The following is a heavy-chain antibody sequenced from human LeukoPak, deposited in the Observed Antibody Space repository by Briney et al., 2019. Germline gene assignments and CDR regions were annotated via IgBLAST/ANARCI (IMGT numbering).Heavy chain of an antibody. D-gene: IGHD3-22*01. Sequence: PGGSLRLSCAASGFTFSNYAMSWVRQAPGEGLEWVSAISGSGHATYNADSVKGRFTISRDNSKNTLYLQMNSLRAEDTAVYYCASYFDSSGYYGRHDSWGQGTLVTVSS. J-gene: IGHJ4*02. V-gene: IGHV3-23*01. CDR2: ISGSGHAT. CDR1: GFTFSNYA. CDR3: ASYFDSSGYYGRHDS.